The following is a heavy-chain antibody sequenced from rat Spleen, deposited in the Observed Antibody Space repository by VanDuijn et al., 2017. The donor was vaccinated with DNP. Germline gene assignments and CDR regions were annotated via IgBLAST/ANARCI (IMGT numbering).Heavy chain of an antibody. CDR3: TTDFERGY. Sequence: EVQLVESGGGLVQPGRSLKLSCAASGFTFSDYNMAWVRQAPKKGLEWVATIIYDGGRTYYRDTVKGRFIVSRDNAESTLYLQMDSLRSEDTATFYCTTDFERGYWGQGVMVTVSS. J-gene: IGHJ2*01. CDR2: IIYDGGRT. V-gene: IGHV5-7*01. CDR1: GFTFSDYN. D-gene: IGHD1-11*01.